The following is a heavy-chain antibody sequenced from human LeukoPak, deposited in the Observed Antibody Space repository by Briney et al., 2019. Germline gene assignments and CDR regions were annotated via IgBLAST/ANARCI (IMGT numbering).Heavy chain of an antibody. CDR3: ARGGYSYGPRHFDY. CDR1: GGSFSGYY. Sequence: PSETLSLTCAVYGGSFSGYYWSWIRQPPGKGLEWIGEINHSGSTNYNPSLKSRVTISVDTSKNQFSLKLSSVTAADTAVYCCARGGYSYGPRHFDYWGQGTLVTVSS. D-gene: IGHD5-18*01. V-gene: IGHV4-34*01. CDR2: INHSGST. J-gene: IGHJ4*02.